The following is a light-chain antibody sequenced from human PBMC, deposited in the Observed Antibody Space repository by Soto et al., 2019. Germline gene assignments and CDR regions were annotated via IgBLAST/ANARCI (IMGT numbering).Light chain of an antibody. CDR3: HQFGASPT. Sequence: EIVLTQSPATLSLSPGVGVALSCGASQSLSNNFLAWYQQKPGLAPRLLIFDASTRATGIPDRFSGSGSGTDFTLTISRLEPEDFAVYYCHQFGASPTFGGGTKVEFK. V-gene: IGKV3D-20*01. CDR2: DAS. J-gene: IGKJ4*01. CDR1: QSLSNNF.